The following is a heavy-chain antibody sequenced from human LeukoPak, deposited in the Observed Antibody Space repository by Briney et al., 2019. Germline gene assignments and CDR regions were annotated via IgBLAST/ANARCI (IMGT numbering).Heavy chain of an antibody. D-gene: IGHD6-19*01. Sequence: SETLSLTCTVSGGSISSSSYYWGWIRQPPGKGLEWIGSIYYSGSTYYTPSLKSRVTISVDTSKNQFSLKLSSVTAADTAVYYCARTRKYSSDDDCWGQGTLVTVSS. CDR3: ARTRKYSSDDDC. CDR1: GGSISSSSYY. CDR2: IYYSGST. J-gene: IGHJ4*02. V-gene: IGHV4-39*01.